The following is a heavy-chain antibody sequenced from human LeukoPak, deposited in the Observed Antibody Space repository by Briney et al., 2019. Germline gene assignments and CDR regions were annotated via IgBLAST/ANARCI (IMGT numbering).Heavy chain of an antibody. D-gene: IGHD3-3*01. CDR2: INTNTGNP. CDR1: GYTFTSYA. Sequence: GASVKVSCKASGYTFTSYAMNWVRQAPGQGLEWMGWINTNTGNPTYAQGFTGRFVFSLDTSVCTAYLQISSLKAEDTAVYYCAREMGDYDFWSGSRNWFDPWGQGTLVTVSS. V-gene: IGHV7-4-1*02. CDR3: AREMGDYDFWSGSRNWFDP. J-gene: IGHJ5*02.